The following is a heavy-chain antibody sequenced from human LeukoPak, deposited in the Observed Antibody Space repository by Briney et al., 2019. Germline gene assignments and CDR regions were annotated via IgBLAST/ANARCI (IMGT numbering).Heavy chain of an antibody. CDR2: ISSSGSTI. CDR1: GFTFSSYE. D-gene: IGHD3-16*02. V-gene: IGHV3-48*03. Sequence: PGRSLRLSCAASGFTFSSYEMNWVRQAPGKGLEWVSYISSSGSTIYYADSVKGRFTISRDNAKNSLYLQMNSLRAEDTAVYYCARDPMITFGGVIVHYFDYWGQGTLVTVSS. J-gene: IGHJ4*02. CDR3: ARDPMITFGGVIVHYFDY.